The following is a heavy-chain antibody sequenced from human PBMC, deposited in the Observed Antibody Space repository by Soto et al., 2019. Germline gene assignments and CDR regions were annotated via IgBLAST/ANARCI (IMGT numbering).Heavy chain of an antibody. CDR2: IIPIFGTA. Sequence: QVQLVQSGAEVKKPGSSVKVSCKASGGTFSSYAISWVRQAPGQGLEWMGGIIPIFGTANYAHKFQGRVTITADESTSTAYMELSSLRSEDTAVYYCARDSQAHYYDSTYAFDIWGQGTMVTVSS. CDR3: ARDSQAHYYDSTYAFDI. J-gene: IGHJ3*02. V-gene: IGHV1-69*01. CDR1: GGTFSSYA. D-gene: IGHD3-22*01.